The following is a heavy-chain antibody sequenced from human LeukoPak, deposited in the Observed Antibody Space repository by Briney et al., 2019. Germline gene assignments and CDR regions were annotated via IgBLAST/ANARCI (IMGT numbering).Heavy chain of an antibody. CDR1: GFTFSTYG. D-gene: IGHD6-25*01. J-gene: IGHJ4*02. CDR2: ISYDGGHK. Sequence: PGGSLRLSCAASGFTFSTYGMHRVRQAPGKGLEWVAVISYDGGHKYYADSVKGRFTISRDNSKNTLYLQMDSLRAEDTAVYYCARDERHYFDSWGQGTQVTVSS. V-gene: IGHV3-30*03. CDR3: ARDERHYFDS.